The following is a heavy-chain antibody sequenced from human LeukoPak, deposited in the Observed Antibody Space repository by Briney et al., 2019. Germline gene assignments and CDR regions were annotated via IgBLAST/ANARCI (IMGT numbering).Heavy chain of an antibody. CDR2: INPNSGGT. CDR3: ARAGGGLDY. J-gene: IGHJ4*02. V-gene: IGHV1-2*02. CDR1: GYTFTDDY. Sequence: ASVKVSCKASGYTFTDDYMHWVRQAPGQGLEWMGWINPNSGGTNYAQKFQGRVTMTRDTSISTAYMELSRLGSDDTAVYYCARAGGGLDYWGQGTLVTVSS. D-gene: IGHD2-15*01.